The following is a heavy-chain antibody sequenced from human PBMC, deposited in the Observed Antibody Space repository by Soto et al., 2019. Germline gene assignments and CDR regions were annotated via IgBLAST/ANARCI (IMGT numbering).Heavy chain of an antibody. CDR1: GFTFSTYA. CDR3: AKDRRGMDV. J-gene: IGHJ6*02. Sequence: EEQLLESGGGLVQPGGSLRLSCTASGFTFSTYAMAWVRQAPGKGLEWVSGISAGGGATHYADSARGRFTVSRDDSKNTLYLQMNSLRAEDTAVYYCAKDRRGMDVWGQGTTVTVSS. V-gene: IGHV3-23*01. CDR2: ISAGGGAT.